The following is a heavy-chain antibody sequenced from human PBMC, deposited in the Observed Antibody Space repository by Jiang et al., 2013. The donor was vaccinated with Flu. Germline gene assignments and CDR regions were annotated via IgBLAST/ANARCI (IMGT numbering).Heavy chain of an antibody. D-gene: IGHD3-9*01. CDR1: GGTFSSYA. Sequence: SGAEVKKPGSSVKVSCKASGGTFSSYAISWVRQAPGQGLEWMGRIIPILGIANYAQKFQGRVTITADKSTSTAYMELSSLRSEDTAVYYCARDGRDDILTGTDPWGQGTLVTVSS. CDR2: IIPILGIA. V-gene: IGHV1-69*04. CDR3: ARDGRDDILTGTDP. J-gene: IGHJ5*02.